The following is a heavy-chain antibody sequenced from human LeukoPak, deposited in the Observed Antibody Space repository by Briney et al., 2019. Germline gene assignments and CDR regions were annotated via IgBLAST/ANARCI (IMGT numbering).Heavy chain of an antibody. D-gene: IGHD4-17*01. Sequence: PGGSLRLSCTVSGFTVSRSYMTWVRQAPGKGLEWVSVIYSGGSTYYADSVKGRFTISRDNSENTLYLQMNSLRAEDTAVYYCARADYAYFDYWGQGTLVTVSS. V-gene: IGHV3-53*01. J-gene: IGHJ4*02. CDR3: ARADYAYFDY. CDR1: GFTVSRSY. CDR2: IYSGGST.